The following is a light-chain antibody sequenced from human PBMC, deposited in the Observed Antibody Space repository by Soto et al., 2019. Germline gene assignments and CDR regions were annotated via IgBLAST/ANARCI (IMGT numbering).Light chain of an antibody. CDR1: QNIRSW. V-gene: IGKV1-5*01. J-gene: IGKJ4*01. CDR2: DTS. CDR3: QQYDEYPIT. Sequence: DIQMTQSPSTLSASVGDRVTITCRASQNIRSWLAWYQQRPGKVPNLLIWDTSKLQSGVPSRFSGSGSGTEFTLTIASLQRDDFATYWCQQYDEYPITFGGGTKVDIK.